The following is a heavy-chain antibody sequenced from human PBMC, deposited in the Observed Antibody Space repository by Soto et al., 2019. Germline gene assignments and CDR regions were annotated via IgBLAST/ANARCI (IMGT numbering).Heavy chain of an antibody. CDR2: ISYDGSNK. V-gene: IGHV3-30*18. J-gene: IGHJ5*02. D-gene: IGHD2-2*01. CDR3: AKSQYCSSTSCPGGNWFDP. Sequence: GGSLRLSCAASGFTFSSYGMHWVRQAPGKGLEWVAVISYDGSNKYYADSVKGRFTISRDNSKNTLYLQMNSLRAEDTAVYYCAKSQYCSSTSCPGGNWFDPWGQGTLVTVSS. CDR1: GFTFSSYG.